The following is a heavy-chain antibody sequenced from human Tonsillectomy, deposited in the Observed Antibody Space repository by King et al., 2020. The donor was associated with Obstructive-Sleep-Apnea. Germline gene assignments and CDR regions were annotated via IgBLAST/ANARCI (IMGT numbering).Heavy chain of an antibody. Sequence: VQLVESGGGAVQPGKSLRLSCAASGFTFSSYAMHWVRQAPGKGLEWVAVISYDGSNKYYADSVKGRFTISRDNSKNTLYLQMNSLRAEDTAVYYCAREQENESGYALDYWGQGTLVTVSS. D-gene: IGHD5-12*01. J-gene: IGHJ4*02. V-gene: IGHV3-30*04. CDR1: GFTFSSYA. CDR3: AREQENESGYALDY. CDR2: ISYDGSNK.